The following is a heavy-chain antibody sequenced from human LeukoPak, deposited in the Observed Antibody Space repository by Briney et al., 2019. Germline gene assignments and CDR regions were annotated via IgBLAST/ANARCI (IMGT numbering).Heavy chain of an antibody. V-gene: IGHV4-30-4*01. Sequence: PSETLSLTCTVSGGSISSGDYYWSWIRQPPGKGLEWIGYIYYSGSTYYNPSLKSRVTISVDTSKNQFSLKLSSVTAADTAVYYCARGRDTAMASGVLDYWGQGTLVTVSS. J-gene: IGHJ4*02. CDR1: GGSISSGDYY. D-gene: IGHD5-18*01. CDR2: IYYSGST. CDR3: ARGRDTAMASGVLDY.